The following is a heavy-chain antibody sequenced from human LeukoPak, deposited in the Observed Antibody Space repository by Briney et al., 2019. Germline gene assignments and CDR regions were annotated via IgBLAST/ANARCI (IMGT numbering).Heavy chain of an antibody. V-gene: IGHV3-7*01. CDR3: AKIKGSSSPFDS. D-gene: IGHD6-6*01. J-gene: IGHJ4*02. CDR1: GFTFSSYW. Sequence: QAGGSLRLSCVASGFTFSSYWMSWVRQAPGKGLEWVANIKQDGSEKHYVDSVKGRFTISRDNAKNSLYLQMNSLRAEDTAVYYCAKIKGSSSPFDSWGQGTLVTVSS. CDR2: IKQDGSEK.